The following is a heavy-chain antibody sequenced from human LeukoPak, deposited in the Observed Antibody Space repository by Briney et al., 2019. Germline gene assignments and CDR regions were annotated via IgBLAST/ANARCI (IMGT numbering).Heavy chain of an antibody. CDR3: ARDVVFGIAAAPDAFDI. V-gene: IGHV4-39*07. J-gene: IGHJ3*02. CDR2: IYYSGST. Sequence: KSSETLSLTCTVSGGSISSSSYYWGWIRQPPGKGLEWIGSIYYSGSTYYNPSLKSRVTISVDTSKNQFSLKLSSVTAADTAVYYCARDVVFGIAAAPDAFDIWGQGTMVTVSS. D-gene: IGHD6-13*01. CDR1: GGSISSSSYY.